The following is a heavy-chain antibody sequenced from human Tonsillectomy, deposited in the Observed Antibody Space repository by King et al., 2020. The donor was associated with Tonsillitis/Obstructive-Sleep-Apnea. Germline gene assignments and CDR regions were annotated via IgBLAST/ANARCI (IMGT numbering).Heavy chain of an antibody. V-gene: IGHV5-10-1*03. D-gene: IGHD2-2*02. CDR2: NDPSDSYT. CDR1: GYSFTSQW. CDR3: ATQPTSYNYHEMDV. J-gene: IGHJ6*01. Sequence: QLVQTGAEVKKPGESLRNSCKGSGYSFTSQWISWVRQMPGKGLEWMGTNDPSDSYTNYSPTFQGHVIISADKSISTAFLQWSSLKASDTAMYYCATQPTSYNYHEMDVWGQGTTVTVSS.